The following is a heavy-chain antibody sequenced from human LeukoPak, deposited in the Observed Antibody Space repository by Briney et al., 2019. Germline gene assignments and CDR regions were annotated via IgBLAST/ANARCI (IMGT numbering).Heavy chain of an antibody. CDR1: GFTFSGSA. V-gene: IGHV3-73*01. Sequence: PGGSLRLSCAASGFTFSGSAMHWVRQASGKGLEWVGRIRGKANSYATAYAASVKGRFTISRDDSKNTAYLQMNSLKTEDTAVYYCTRGYCSGGSCYYYYYYMDVWGKGTTVTVSS. CDR2: IRGKANSYAT. J-gene: IGHJ6*03. D-gene: IGHD2-15*01. CDR3: TRGYCSGGSCYYYYYYMDV.